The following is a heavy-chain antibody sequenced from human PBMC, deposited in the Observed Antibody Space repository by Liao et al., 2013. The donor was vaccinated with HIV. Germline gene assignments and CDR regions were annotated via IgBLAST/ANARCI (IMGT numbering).Heavy chain of an antibody. CDR2: LYQWEH. J-gene: IGHJ4*02. CDR1: GGSISSGSYY. CDR3: ARDMPGVGQSDF. D-gene: IGHD2-2*01. Sequence: QVQLLESGPGLVKPSQTLSLTCTVSGGSISSGSYYWNWIRQPAGRTGVDWAYLYQWEHQLQPLLKSRVTISVDTSRSQFSLQLNSVTAADTAVYFCARDMPGVGQSDFWGQGTLVTVSS. V-gene: IGHV4-61*02.